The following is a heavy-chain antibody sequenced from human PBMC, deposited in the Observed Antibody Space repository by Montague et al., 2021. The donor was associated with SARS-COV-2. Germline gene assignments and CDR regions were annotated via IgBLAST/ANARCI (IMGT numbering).Heavy chain of an antibody. J-gene: IGHJ4*02. D-gene: IGHD2-15*01. CDR2: INHSGST. CDR1: GGSFSGYY. Sequence: SETLSLTCAVNGGSFSGYYWNWIRQPPGKGLEWIGEINHSGSTNYNPSLTSRVTISVDTSKNQFSLKLSSVTAADTAVYYCVVVPLGPRGRGFDYWGQGTLVTVSS. CDR3: VVVPLGPRGRGFDY. V-gene: IGHV4-34*01.